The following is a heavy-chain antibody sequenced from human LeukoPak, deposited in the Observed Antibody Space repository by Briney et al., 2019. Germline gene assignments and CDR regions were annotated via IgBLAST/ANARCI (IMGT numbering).Heavy chain of an antibody. CDR1: GFTFNNAW. V-gene: IGHV3-15*01. Sequence: GGSLRLSCAASGFTFNNAWMSWVRQAPGKGLEWVGHIKSKTDGGTTNYAAPVKGRFTISRDDPKTTLYLQMNSLKTEDTAVYFCATESQYYYDSSGYSGRFDYWGQGTLVTVSS. J-gene: IGHJ4*02. CDR2: IKSKTDGGTT. D-gene: IGHD3-22*01. CDR3: ATESQYYYDSSGYSGRFDY.